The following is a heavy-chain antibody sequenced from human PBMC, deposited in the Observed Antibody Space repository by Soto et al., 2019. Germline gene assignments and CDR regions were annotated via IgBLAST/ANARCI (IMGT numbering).Heavy chain of an antibody. CDR2: IFWNDDE. CDR3: VHTGYRDDPFGY. J-gene: IGHJ4*02. CDR1: GFSLTTSGVG. Sequence: QITLKESGPTLVQPTQPLPLTCAFSGFSLTTSGVGVGWFRQPPGKALEWLALIFWNDDERYGPSLKRRLTTAKDTAKNQVALTKTNMDPVDTATDDCVHTGYRDDPFGYWGRGTPGTGSS. V-gene: IGHV2-5*01. D-gene: IGHD5-18*01.